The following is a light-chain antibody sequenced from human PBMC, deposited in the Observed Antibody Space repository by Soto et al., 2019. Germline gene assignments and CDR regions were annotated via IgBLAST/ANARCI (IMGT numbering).Light chain of an antibody. V-gene: IGKV3-15*01. Sequence: EIVLTQSPGTLSLSPGGRATLSVTASQSLSGSQLAWYQQKPGQAPRLLISGASTRATGIPARFSGSGSGTEFTLTISSLQSEDFAVYYCQQYNNWPITFGQGTRLEI. CDR3: QQYNNWPIT. J-gene: IGKJ5*01. CDR1: QSLSGSQ. CDR2: GAS.